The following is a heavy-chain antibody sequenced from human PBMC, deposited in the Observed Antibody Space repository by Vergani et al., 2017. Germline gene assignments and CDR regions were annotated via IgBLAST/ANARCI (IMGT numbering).Heavy chain of an antibody. D-gene: IGHD3-22*01. CDR2: ISGSGGST. CDR3: AKGTHYDLDAFEI. J-gene: IGHJ3*02. CDR1: GFTFSSYA. Sequence: EVQLLESGGGLVQPGGSLRLSCAASGFTFSSYAMSWVRQAPGKGLEWVSAISGSGGSTYYADSVKGRFTISRDNSKNTMYLQMNSLRAEDTAVYYCAKGTHYDLDAFEIWGQGKMVTVSS. V-gene: IGHV3-23*01.